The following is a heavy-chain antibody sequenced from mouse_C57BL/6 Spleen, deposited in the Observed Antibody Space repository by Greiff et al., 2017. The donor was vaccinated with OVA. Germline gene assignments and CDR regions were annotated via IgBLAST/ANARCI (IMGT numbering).Heavy chain of an antibody. V-gene: IGHV1-52*01. D-gene: IGHD2-1*01. CDR3: ASIYYGNYFDY. J-gene: IGHJ2*01. Sequence: QVQLQQPGAELVRPGSSVKLSCKASGYTFTSYWMHWVKQRPIQGLEWIGNIDPSDSETHYNQKFKDKATLTVEKSSSTAYMKLSILTSEDSAFYCCASIYYGNYFDYWGQGTTLTVSS. CDR2: IDPSDSET. CDR1: GYTFTSYW.